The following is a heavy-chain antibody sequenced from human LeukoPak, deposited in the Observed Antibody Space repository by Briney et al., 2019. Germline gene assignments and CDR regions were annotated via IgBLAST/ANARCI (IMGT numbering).Heavy chain of an antibody. CDR1: GFTFSSYS. V-gene: IGHV3-21*01. D-gene: IGHD3-10*01. J-gene: IGHJ2*01. CDR3: ARDFGSGAHGRWYFDL. CDR2: ISSSSSYI. Sequence: PGGSLRLSYAASGFTFSSYSINWVRQAPGKGQERVLAISSSSSYIYYADSVKGRFTISRDNAKNSLYLQMNSLRAEDTAMYYCARDFGSGAHGRWYFDLWGRDTLVTVSS.